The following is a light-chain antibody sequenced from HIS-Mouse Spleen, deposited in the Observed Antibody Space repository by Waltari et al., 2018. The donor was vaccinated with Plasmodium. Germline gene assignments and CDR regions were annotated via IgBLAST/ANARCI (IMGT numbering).Light chain of an antibody. CDR3: CSYAGSYTWV. J-gene: IGLJ3*02. V-gene: IGLV2-11*01. CDR2: DVS. Sequence: WYQQKPGKAPKLLIYDVSKRPSGVPYRFSGSKSGNTASLTISGLQAEDEADYYCCSYAGSYTWVFGGGTKLTVL.